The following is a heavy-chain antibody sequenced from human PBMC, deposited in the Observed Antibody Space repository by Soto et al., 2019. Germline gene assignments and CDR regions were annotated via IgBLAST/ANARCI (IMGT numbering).Heavy chain of an antibody. CDR3: STSRLAAAGLDS. J-gene: IGHJ4*02. CDR2: VYYSGST. V-gene: IGHV4-59*11. CDR1: GGSTGNLY. D-gene: IGHD6-13*01. Sequence: TMPLTCSVVGGSTGNLYCRWILQPTGKGLEWIGYVYYSGSTSYNPSLKNPVTMSVDTSKNQFSLRLTTVTAADTVFYFCSTSRLAAAGLDSRGKGTLVPVS.